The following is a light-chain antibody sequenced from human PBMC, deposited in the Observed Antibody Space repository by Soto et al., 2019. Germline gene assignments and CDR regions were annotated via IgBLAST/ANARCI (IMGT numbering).Light chain of an antibody. J-gene: IGKJ1*01. V-gene: IGKV3-15*01. CDR3: QQYNNWPLT. Sequence: TESPGASAPLSCRASQSLNSDLAWYQQQPGQAPRLLIHAASTRATAIPDRFSGSGSGTDFTLTISSLQSEDFAGYYCQQYNNWPLTFGQGTKVDIK. CDR1: QSLNSD. CDR2: AAS.